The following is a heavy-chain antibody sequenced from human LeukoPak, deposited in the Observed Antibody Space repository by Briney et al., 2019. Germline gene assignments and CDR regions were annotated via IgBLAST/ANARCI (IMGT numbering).Heavy chain of an antibody. CDR1: GFTFSSYA. V-gene: IGHV3-23*01. CDR2: ISGSGGST. Sequence: GGSLRLSCAASGFTFSSYAMSWVRQAPGKGLEWVSTISGSGGSTYYADSVKGRFTISRDNSKNSLYLQMNSLRAEDTAVYYCASSSYGSGVRDYWGQGTLVTVSS. D-gene: IGHD3-10*01. J-gene: IGHJ4*02. CDR3: ASSSYGSGVRDY.